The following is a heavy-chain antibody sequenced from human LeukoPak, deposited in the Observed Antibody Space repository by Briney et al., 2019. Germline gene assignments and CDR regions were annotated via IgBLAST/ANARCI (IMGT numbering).Heavy chain of an antibody. Sequence: SETLSLTCTVSGDSISSSNSYWGWIRQPPGKGLEWIGSIYYSGNTYYNPSLKSRVTISVDTSKNQFSLKLTSVTAADTAVYYCARPVPSRLGWFDPWGQGTLVTVSS. CDR2: IYYSGNT. CDR1: GDSISSSNSY. D-gene: IGHD1-1*01. CDR3: ARPVPSRLGWFDP. J-gene: IGHJ5*02. V-gene: IGHV4-39*01.